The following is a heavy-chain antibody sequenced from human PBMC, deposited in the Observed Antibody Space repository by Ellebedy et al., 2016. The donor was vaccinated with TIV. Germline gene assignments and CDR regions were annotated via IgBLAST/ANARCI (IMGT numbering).Heavy chain of an antibody. CDR3: AREGYCSGGSCYTFDY. V-gene: IGHV1-46*01. D-gene: IGHD2-15*01. J-gene: IGHJ4*02. CDR1: GYTFTSYY. CDR2: INPSGGST. Sequence: ASVKVSCKASGYTFTSYYMHWVRQAPGQGLEWMGIINPSGGSTSYAQKFQGRVTMTRDTSTSTVYMELSSLRSEDTAVYYCAREGYCSGGSCYTFDYWGQGTLVTVSS.